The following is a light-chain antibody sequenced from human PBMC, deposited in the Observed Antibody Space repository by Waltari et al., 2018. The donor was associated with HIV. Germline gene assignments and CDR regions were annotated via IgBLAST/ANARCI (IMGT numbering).Light chain of an antibody. Sequence: QSVLTHPPSASGTPGQRVTISCSGSSPHIGSNYVYWYQQLPGTTPKLLIYRNNQRPSGVPDRFSGSKSGTSASLAISGLRSEDEADYYCAAWDDSLSGWVFGGGTKLTVL. CDR1: SPHIGSNY. V-gene: IGLV1-47*01. CDR2: RNN. CDR3: AAWDDSLSGWV. J-gene: IGLJ3*02.